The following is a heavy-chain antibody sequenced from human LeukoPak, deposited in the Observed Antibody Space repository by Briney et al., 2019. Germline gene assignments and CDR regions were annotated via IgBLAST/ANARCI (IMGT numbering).Heavy chain of an antibody. D-gene: IGHD3-16*01. J-gene: IGHJ4*02. CDR3: AKNSNWESDY. CDR1: GFTFSSYA. Sequence: PGGSLRLPCAASGFTFSSYAMSWVRQAPGKGVEWVSGVSDSGGTTWDADSVKGRFTISRDNSKNTEYLQMNSLRVDDTAVYYCAKNSNWESDYWGQGTLVTVSS. CDR2: VSDSGGTT. V-gene: IGHV3-23*01.